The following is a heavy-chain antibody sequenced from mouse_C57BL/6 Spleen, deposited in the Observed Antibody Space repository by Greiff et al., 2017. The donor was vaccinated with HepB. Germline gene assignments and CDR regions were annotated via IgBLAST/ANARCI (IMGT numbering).Heavy chain of an antibody. CDR1: GYTFTSYW. J-gene: IGHJ2*01. CDR3: ARRGFDY. Sequence: VQLQQSGAELVMPGASVKLSCKASGYTFTSYWMHWVKQRPGQGLEWIGEIDPSDSYTNYNQKFKGKSTLTVDKSSSTAYMQLSSLTSEDSAVYDCARRGFDYWGQGTTLTVSS. CDR2: IDPSDSYT. V-gene: IGHV1-69*01.